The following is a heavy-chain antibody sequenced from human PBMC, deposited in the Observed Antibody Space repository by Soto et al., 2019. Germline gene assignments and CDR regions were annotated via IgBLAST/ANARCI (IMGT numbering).Heavy chain of an antibody. Sequence: SETLSLTCAVSGGSISSGGYSWSWIRQPPGKGLEWIGYIYHSGSTYYNPSLKSRVTISVDRSKNQFSLKLSSVTAADTAVYYCARRDPYYYFDYWGQGTLVTVSS. CDR2: IYHSGST. CDR1: GGSISSGGYS. J-gene: IGHJ4*02. V-gene: IGHV4-30-2*01. CDR3: ARRDPYYYFDY. D-gene: IGHD2-21*02.